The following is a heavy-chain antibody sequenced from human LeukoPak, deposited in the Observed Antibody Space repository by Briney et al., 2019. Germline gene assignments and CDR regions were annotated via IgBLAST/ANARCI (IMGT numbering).Heavy chain of an antibody. Sequence: SQNLSLTCIVSGDSISRGHYYWRWIRQPAGQGLEWVAHILTRGSTNNNPSLKSRLTLSVDTSKIQFSLSLSSVTAADTAMYYCARGGGTGEYDFWTGSQNYYGMAVCGQGTAVTVSS. CDR2: ILTRGST. D-gene: IGHD3-3*01. V-gene: IGHV4-61*09. J-gene: IGHJ6*02. CDR1: GDSISRGHYY. CDR3: ARGGGTGEYDFWTGSQNYYGMAV.